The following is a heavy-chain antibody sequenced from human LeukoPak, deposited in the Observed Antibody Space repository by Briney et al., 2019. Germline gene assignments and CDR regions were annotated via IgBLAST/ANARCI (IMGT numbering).Heavy chain of an antibody. CDR1: GYTFTGYY. D-gene: IGHD3-22*01. V-gene: IGHV1-8*02. Sequence: ASVKVSCKASGYTFTGYYMHWVRQAPGQGLEWMGWMNPNSGNTGYAQKFQGRVTMTRNTSISTAYMELSSLRSEDTAVYYCARGTSSYYDSSGYYKAQRDWGQGTLVTVSS. J-gene: IGHJ4*02. CDR2: MNPNSGNT. CDR3: ARGTSSYYDSSGYYKAQRD.